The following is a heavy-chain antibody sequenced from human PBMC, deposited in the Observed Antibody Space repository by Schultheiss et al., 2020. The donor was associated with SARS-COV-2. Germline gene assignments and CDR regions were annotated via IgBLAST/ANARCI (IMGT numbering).Heavy chain of an antibody. D-gene: IGHD3-9*01. CDR3: AKALIHYDIGDY. Sequence: GGSLRLSCAASGFTFSSYGMHWVRQAPGKGLEWVAVISYDGSNKYYADSVKGRFTISRDNSKNTLYLQMNSLRAEDTAVYYCAKALIHYDIGDYWGQGTLVTVSS. V-gene: IGHV3-30*18. CDR1: GFTFSSYG. CDR2: ISYDGSNK. J-gene: IGHJ4*02.